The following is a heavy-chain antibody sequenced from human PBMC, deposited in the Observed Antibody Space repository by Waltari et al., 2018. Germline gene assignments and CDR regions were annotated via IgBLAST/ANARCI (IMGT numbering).Heavy chain of an antibody. J-gene: IGHJ4*02. Sequence: QVQLVQSGAEVKKPGSSVKVSCKASGGTFSSYDINWVRQATGQGLEWMGWMNPNSGNTGYAQKFQGRVTMTRNTSISTAYMELSSLRSEDTAVYYCARAPALEEQQLVRWGQGTLVTVSS. V-gene: IGHV1-8*02. D-gene: IGHD6-13*01. CDR2: MNPNSGNT. CDR1: GGTFSSYD. CDR3: ARAPALEEQQLVR.